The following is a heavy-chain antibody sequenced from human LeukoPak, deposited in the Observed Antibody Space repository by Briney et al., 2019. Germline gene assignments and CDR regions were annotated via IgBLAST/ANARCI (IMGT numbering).Heavy chain of an antibody. V-gene: IGHV3-30*02. CDR2: IRYDGSDK. D-gene: IGHD2-21*02. CDR3: AKGDTS. CDR1: GFNFSNYD. J-gene: IGHJ5*02. Sequence: GGSLRLSCAASGFNFSNYDMHWVRQAPGKGLEWVAFIRYDGSDKYYADSVKGRFTISRDNSKNTLYLQMDSLRTEDTAVYYCAKGDTSWGQGTLVTVSS.